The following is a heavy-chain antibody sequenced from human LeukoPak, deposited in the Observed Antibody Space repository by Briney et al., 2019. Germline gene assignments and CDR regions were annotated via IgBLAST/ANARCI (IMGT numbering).Heavy chain of an antibody. V-gene: IGHV1-2*02. J-gene: IGHJ5*01. CDR1: GYTFTDYF. D-gene: IGHD2-21*02. Sequence: ASVKVSCKASGYTFTDYFRHWVRQAPGQGREWMGWIHPNIGDASYAQKFQDRVSMTRDRSINTAYMELSRLTSDDPAVYYCARMALDGGDSIGFDSWGQGTLVNVSS. CDR3: ARMALDGGDSIGFDS. CDR2: IHPNIGDA.